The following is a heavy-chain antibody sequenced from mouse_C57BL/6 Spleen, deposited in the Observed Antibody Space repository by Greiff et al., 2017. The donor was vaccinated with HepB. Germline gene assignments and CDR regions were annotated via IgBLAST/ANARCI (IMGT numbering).Heavy chain of an antibody. CDR2: ISDGGSYT. CDR3: ARDGDSYYYGSSLFDY. D-gene: IGHD1-1*01. V-gene: IGHV5-4*01. Sequence: EVHLVESGGGLVKPGGSLKLSCAASGFTFSSYAMSWVRQTPEKRLEWVATISDGGSYTYYPDNVKGRFTISRDNAKNNLYLQMSHLKSEDTAMYYCARDGDSYYYGSSLFDYWGQGTTLTVSS. CDR1: GFTFSSYA. J-gene: IGHJ2*01.